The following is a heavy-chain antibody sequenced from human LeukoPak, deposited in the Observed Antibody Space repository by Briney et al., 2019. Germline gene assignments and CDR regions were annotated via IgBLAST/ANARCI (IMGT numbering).Heavy chain of an antibody. CDR2: MNPNSGNT. Sequence: ASVKVSCKASGYTFTSYDINWVRQASGQGLEWMGWMNPNSGNTGYAQKFQGRVTMTRNTSISTAYMELSSLRSEDTAVYYCARGLDFWSGGDAFDIWGQGTMVTVSS. J-gene: IGHJ3*02. CDR1: GYTFTSYD. CDR3: ARGLDFWSGGDAFDI. D-gene: IGHD3-3*01. V-gene: IGHV1-8*01.